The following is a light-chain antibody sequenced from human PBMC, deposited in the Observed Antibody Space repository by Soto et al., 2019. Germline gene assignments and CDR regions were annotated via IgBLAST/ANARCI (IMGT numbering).Light chain of an antibody. CDR1: QSLLSSSNNRNH. CDR2: WAS. V-gene: IGKV4-1*01. J-gene: IGKJ1*01. Sequence: DIVMTQSPDSLAVSLGERATINCKSGQSLLSSSNNRNHLAWYQLKPGQPPKLLIYWASTREFGVPDRFSGSGSGTDFTLTISSLQAEDVAIYYCQQYYTTPRTFGQGTKVEI. CDR3: QQYYTTPRT.